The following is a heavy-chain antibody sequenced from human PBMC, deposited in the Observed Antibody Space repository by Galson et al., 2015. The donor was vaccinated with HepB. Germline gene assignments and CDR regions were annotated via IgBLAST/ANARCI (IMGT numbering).Heavy chain of an antibody. CDR3: ARDNIVVVPAAIDYYYGMDV. CDR2: IIPILGIA. D-gene: IGHD2-2*01. Sequence: SVKVSCKASGGTFSSYTISWVRQAPGQGLEWMGRIIPILGIANYAQKFQGRVTITADKSTSTAYMELSSLRSEDTAVYYCARDNIVVVPAAIDYYYGMDVWGQGTTVTVSS. CDR1: GGTFSSYT. J-gene: IGHJ6*02. V-gene: IGHV1-69*04.